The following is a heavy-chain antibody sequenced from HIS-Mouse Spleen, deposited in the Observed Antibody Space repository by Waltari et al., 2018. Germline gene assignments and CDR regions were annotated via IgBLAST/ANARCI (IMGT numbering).Heavy chain of an antibody. Sequence: QLQLQASGPGLVQPSETLSLPCTVSGGSISSSSYYWGWIRQPPGKGLEWIGSIYYSGSTYYNPSLKSRVTISVDTSKNQFSLKLSSVTAADTAVYYCARVNSSFDYWGQGTLVTVSS. CDR3: ARVNSSFDY. D-gene: IGHD6-13*01. V-gene: IGHV4-39*07. J-gene: IGHJ4*02. CDR1: GGSISSSSYY. CDR2: IYYSGST.